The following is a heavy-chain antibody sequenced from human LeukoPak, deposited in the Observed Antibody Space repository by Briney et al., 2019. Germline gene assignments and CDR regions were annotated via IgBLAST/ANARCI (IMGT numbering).Heavy chain of an antibody. V-gene: IGHV3-23*01. CDR3: AKEASGHISDYIDY. J-gene: IGHJ4*02. D-gene: IGHD5-12*01. CDR1: RFTFSGYA. CDR2: ITGSGSNT. Sequence: GGSLRLSCAASRFTFSGYAMSWVRQAPGKGLEWVSAITGSGSNTYYADSVKGRFTISRDNSRNTLYLQMNSLRADDTAVYYCAKEASGHISDYIDYWGQGTLVTVSS.